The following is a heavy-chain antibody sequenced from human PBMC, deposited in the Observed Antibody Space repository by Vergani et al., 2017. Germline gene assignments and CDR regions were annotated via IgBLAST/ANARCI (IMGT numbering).Heavy chain of an antibody. Sequence: EVQLVESGGGLVQPGGSLRLSCAASGFTFSSYWMSWVRQAPGKGLEWVANIKQDGSEKYYVDSGKGRFTISRDNAKNSLYLQMNSLRAEDTAVYYCARSRIVVVPAAMNYWGQGTLVTVSS. D-gene: IGHD2-2*01. CDR2: IKQDGSEK. CDR3: ARSRIVVVPAAMNY. V-gene: IGHV3-7*03. J-gene: IGHJ4*02. CDR1: GFTFSSYW.